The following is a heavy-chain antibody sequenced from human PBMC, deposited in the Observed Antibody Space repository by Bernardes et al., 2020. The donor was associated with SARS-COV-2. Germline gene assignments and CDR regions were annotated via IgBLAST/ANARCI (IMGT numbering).Heavy chain of an antibody. V-gene: IGHV3-21*01. CDR1: GFSFSNYN. CDR3: ARDSHTDH. CDR2: IGSSSTYI. Sequence: GGSLRLSCVASGFSFSNYNMNWVRQAPGKGLEWVSTIGSSSTYIHYADSVKGRFSISRDNAKNSLYLQMSSLRAEDTAIYYCARDSHTDHWGQGTLVTVSS. J-gene: IGHJ4*02. D-gene: IGHD5-18*01.